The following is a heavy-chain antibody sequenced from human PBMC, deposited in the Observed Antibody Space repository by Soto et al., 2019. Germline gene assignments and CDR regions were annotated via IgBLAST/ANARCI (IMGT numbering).Heavy chain of an antibody. D-gene: IGHD2-21*02. V-gene: IGHV3-23*01. CDR2: IRGGSPKE. CDR1: GFPFDNYA. CDR3: AKDFSRDSFSQKPSCGGDCDTLES. Sequence: PGGSLRLSCEASGFPFDNYAMSLVRQAPGKGLEWVSSIRGGSPKEFYAESVKGRFTISRDNSKKTLFLEMKSLRADDAALYYCAKDFSRDSFSQKPSCGGDCDTLESWGKGTQVTVSS. J-gene: IGHJ4*02.